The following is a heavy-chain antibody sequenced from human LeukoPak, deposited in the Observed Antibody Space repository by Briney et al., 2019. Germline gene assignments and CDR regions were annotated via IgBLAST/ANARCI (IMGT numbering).Heavy chain of an antibody. CDR3: ARDRITMVRGVYNWFDP. D-gene: IGHD3-10*01. Sequence: GASVKVSCKASGYTFTGYYMHWVRQAPGQGVEWMGRINPNSGGTNYAQKFQGRVTMTRDTSISTAYMELSRLRSDDTAVYYCARDRITMVRGVYNWFDPWGQGTLVTVSS. CDR2: INPNSGGT. CDR1: GYTFTGYY. J-gene: IGHJ5*02. V-gene: IGHV1-2*06.